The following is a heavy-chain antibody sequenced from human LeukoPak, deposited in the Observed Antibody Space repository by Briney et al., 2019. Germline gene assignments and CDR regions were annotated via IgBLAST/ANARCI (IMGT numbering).Heavy chain of an antibody. CDR2: INHSGST. J-gene: IGHJ6*02. D-gene: IGHD6-13*01. V-gene: IGHV4-34*01. CDR3: ARRIAAAGTPGHSGMDV. CDR1: GGSFSGYY. Sequence: KPSETLSLTCAVYGGSFSGYYWSWIRQPPGKGLEWIGEINHSGSTNYNPSLKSRVTISVDTSKNQFSLKLSSVTAADTAVYYCARRIAAAGTPGHSGMDVWAKGPRSPSP.